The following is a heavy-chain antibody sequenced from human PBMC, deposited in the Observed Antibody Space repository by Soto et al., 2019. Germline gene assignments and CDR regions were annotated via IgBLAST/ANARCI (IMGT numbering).Heavy chain of an antibody. V-gene: IGHV3-15*02. CDR2: IKSKGDGGTT. Sequence: EVQLVESGGALVKPGGSLRLSCATSGFTFSNAWMNWVRQAPGKGLEWVGRIKSKGDGGTTDYAAPVKGRFTISRDDSENTVYLQMNTLKTEDTAVYYCTTVGSAWYLLYWGLGTLVTVSS. D-gene: IGHD6-19*01. CDR1: GFTFSNAW. J-gene: IGHJ4*02. CDR3: TTVGSAWYLLY.